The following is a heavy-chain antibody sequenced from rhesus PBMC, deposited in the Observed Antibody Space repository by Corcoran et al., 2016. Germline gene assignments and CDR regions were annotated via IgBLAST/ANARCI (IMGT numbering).Heavy chain of an antibody. J-gene: IGHJ6*01. CDR3: AREQRLVLDYGLDS. CDR2: INSAGSST. CDR1: GFTFSSYW. D-gene: IGHD6S26*01. V-gene: IGHV3-14*01. Sequence: PGGSLRLSCAASGFTFSSYWMHWVRQAPGKGLEWISAINSAGSSTYYADSVKGRFTISRENAKNTLYLQMDSLRAEDTAVYYCAREQRLVLDYGLDSWGQGVVVTVSS.